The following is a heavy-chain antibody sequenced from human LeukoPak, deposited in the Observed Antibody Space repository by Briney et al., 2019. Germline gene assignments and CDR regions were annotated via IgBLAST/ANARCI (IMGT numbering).Heavy chain of an antibody. Sequence: SETLSLTCTVSGGSISSGGYYWSWIRQHPGKGLEWIGYIYYSGSTYYNPSLKSRVTISVDTSKNQFSLKLSSVTAADTAVYYCARALPNYDILTGYYHPLNFDYWGQGTLVTVSS. D-gene: IGHD3-9*01. J-gene: IGHJ4*02. CDR2: IYYSGST. V-gene: IGHV4-31*03. CDR3: ARALPNYDILTGYYHPLNFDY. CDR1: GGSISSGGYY.